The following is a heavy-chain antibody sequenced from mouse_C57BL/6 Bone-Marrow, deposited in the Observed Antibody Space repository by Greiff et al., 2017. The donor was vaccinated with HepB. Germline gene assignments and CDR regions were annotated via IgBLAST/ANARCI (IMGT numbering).Heavy chain of an antibody. V-gene: IGHV1-81*01. CDR1: GYTFTSYG. D-gene: IGHD2-4*01. J-gene: IGHJ3*01. CDR3: ARPGYDYDGGFAY. Sequence: QVQLKQSGAELARPGASVKLSCKASGYTFTSYGISWVKQRTGQGLEWIGEIYPRSGNTYYNEKFKGKATLTADKSSSTGYMELRSLTSEDSAVFFCARPGYDYDGGFAYWGQGTLVTVST. CDR2: IYPRSGNT.